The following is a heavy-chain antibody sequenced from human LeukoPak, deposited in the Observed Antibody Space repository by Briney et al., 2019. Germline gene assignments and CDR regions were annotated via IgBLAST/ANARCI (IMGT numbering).Heavy chain of an antibody. CDR1: GYTLTELS. V-gene: IGHV1-24*01. J-gene: IGHJ4*02. CDR2: FDPEDGET. Sequence: ASVKVSCKVSGYTLTELSMHWVRQAPGKGLEWMGGFDPEDGETIYAQKLQGRVTMTEDTSTDTAYMELSSLRSEDTAVYYCARDHVVVASVGHLNPFDYWGQGTLVTVSS. CDR3: ARDHVVVASVGHLNPFDY. D-gene: IGHD2-15*01.